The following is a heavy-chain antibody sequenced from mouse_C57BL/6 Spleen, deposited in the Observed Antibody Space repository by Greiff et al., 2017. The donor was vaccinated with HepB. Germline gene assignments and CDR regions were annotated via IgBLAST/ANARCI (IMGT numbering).Heavy chain of an antibody. Sequence: QVHVKQSGAELARPGASVKLSCKASGYTFTSYGISWVKQRTGQGLEWIGEIYPRSGNTYYNEKFKGKATLTADKSSSTAYMELRSLTSEDSAVYFCARYLAYYYAMDYWGQGTSVTVSS. D-gene: IGHD5-1*01. V-gene: IGHV1-81*01. CDR3: ARYLAYYYAMDY. J-gene: IGHJ4*01. CDR2: IYPRSGNT. CDR1: GYTFTSYG.